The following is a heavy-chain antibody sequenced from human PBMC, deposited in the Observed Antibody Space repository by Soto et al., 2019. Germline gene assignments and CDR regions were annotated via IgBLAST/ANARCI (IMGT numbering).Heavy chain of an antibody. V-gene: IGHV1-69*13. CDR2: IVPVFGRP. D-gene: IGHD4-17*01. CDR1: GGSFSNFG. J-gene: IGHJ3*02. Sequence: SVKVSCKASGGSFSNFGISWVRQAPGQGLEWMGGIVPVFGRPNYAQRFRGRLTITADESTSTAYMELSSLRSEDTAVYYCARVMTVQAFDIWGQGTMVTVSS. CDR3: ARVMTVQAFDI.